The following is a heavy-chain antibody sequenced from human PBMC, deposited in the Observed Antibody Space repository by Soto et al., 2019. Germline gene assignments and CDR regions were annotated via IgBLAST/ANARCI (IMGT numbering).Heavy chain of an antibody. D-gene: IGHD4-17*01. V-gene: IGHV4-4*02. CDR3: ARYDFGTFDN. J-gene: IGHJ4*02. CDR1: GDSVSSSFW. Sequence: KSSETLSLTCAVSGDSVSSSFWWTWVRQPPGKGLEWLGEIYHTETTNYAPSLKSRVTISLDKSMNQFSLRFNSVTPADTAVYYCARYDFGTFDNWGQGIRVTVSS. CDR2: IYHTETT.